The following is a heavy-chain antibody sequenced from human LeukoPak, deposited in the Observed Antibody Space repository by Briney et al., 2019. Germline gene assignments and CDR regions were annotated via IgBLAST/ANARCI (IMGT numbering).Heavy chain of an antibody. J-gene: IGHJ4*02. CDR2: IYYSGST. V-gene: IGHV4-30-4*01. CDR1: GGSISSGDYY. Sequence: PSETLSLTCTVSGGSISSGDYYWSWIRQPPGKGLEWIGYIYYSGSTYYNPSLKSRVTISVDTSKNQFPLKLSSVTAADTAVYYCAKAYYDFWSGYYYFDYWGQGTLVTVSS. D-gene: IGHD3-3*01. CDR3: AKAYYDFWSGYYYFDY.